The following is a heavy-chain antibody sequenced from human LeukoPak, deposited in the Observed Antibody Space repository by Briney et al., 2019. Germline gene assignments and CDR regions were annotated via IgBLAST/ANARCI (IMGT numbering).Heavy chain of an antibody. CDR3: AKDRSIGTYYTFDY. CDR1: GFTFSTYN. Sequence: RGSLRLSCAASGFTFSTYNMNWLRQAPGKGLEWVSSISASGVMTYYADPVKGRFTVSRDNSKNSLYLQMSSLTAPDTAVYYCAKDRSIGTYYTFDYWGQGTLVTVSS. CDR2: ISASGVMT. D-gene: IGHD1-26*01. J-gene: IGHJ4*02. V-gene: IGHV3-23*01.